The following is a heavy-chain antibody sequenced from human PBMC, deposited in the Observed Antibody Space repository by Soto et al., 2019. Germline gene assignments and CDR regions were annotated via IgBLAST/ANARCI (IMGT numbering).Heavy chain of an antibody. V-gene: IGHV1-46*01. CDR3: ARGAYGGEFAY. J-gene: IGHJ4*02. CDR1: GYTFTSYY. CDR2: INPSGGST. D-gene: IGHD2-21*01. Sequence: QVQLVQSGAEVKKPGASVKVSCKASGYTFTSYYMHWVRQAPGQGLEWMGIINPSGGSTSYAQKSQGRVTMTRDTSTRTVYMEVSGLRFEDTAVYYWARGAYGGEFAYGGQGPLVTVSS.